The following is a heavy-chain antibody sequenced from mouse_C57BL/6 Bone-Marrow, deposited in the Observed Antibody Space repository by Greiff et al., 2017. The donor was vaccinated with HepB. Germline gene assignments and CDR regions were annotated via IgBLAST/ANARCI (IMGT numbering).Heavy chain of an antibody. CDR1: GYTFTSYW. Sequence: KQSCKASGYTFTSYWMHWVKQRPGQGLEWIGEIDPSDSYTNYNQKFKGKSTLTVDKSSSTAYMQLSSLTSEDSAVYYCAIYGRGYWGQGTTLTVSS. CDR2: IDPSDSYT. V-gene: IGHV1-69*01. J-gene: IGHJ2*01. D-gene: IGHD1-1*01. CDR3: AIYGRGY.